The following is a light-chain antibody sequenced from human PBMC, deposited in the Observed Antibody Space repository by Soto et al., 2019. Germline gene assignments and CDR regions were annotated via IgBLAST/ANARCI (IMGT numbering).Light chain of an antibody. V-gene: IGKV1-12*01. CDR3: QQGDSFPIT. CDR1: QSISSW. Sequence: DLQMTQSPSSVSASVGDRVTITCRASQSISSWLAWYQQKPGTVPKLLIYAASSLQSGVPSRFSGSGAGTEVTLAISSLQPEDFGTYYCQQGDSFPITFGQGTRLEIK. CDR2: AAS. J-gene: IGKJ5*01.